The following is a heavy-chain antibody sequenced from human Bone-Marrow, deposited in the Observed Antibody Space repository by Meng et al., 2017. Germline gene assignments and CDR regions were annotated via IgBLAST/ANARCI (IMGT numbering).Heavy chain of an antibody. J-gene: IGHJ3*02. CDR3: AREDTYYYDSSGYYSTKHDAFDI. Sequence: ESLKISCAASGFTFSSYSMNWVRQAPGKGLEWVSSISSSSSYIYYADSVKGRFTISRDNAKNSLYLQMNSLRAEDTAVYYCAREDTYYYDSSGYYSTKHDAFDIWGQGTMVTVSS. CDR2: ISSSSSYI. D-gene: IGHD3-22*01. V-gene: IGHV3-21*01. CDR1: GFTFSSYS.